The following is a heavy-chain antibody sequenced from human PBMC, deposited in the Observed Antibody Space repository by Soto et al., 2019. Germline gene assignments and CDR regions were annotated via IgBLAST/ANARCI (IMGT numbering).Heavy chain of an antibody. CDR3: ARSRSGAVADSFDF. V-gene: IGHV3-30*04. Sequence: PGGSLRLSCAASGFSFSRYAIHWVRQAPGKGLEWVAVISKDGSHKYYLESVKGRFTISRDNSKNILSLQMNSLRDEDTAVYYCARSRSGAVADSFDFWGQGTAVTVSS. CDR2: ISKDGSHK. CDR1: GFSFSRYA. D-gene: IGHD3-10*01. J-gene: IGHJ4*02.